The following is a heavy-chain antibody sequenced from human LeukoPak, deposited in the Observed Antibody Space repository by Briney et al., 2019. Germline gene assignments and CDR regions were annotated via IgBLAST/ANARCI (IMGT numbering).Heavy chain of an antibody. CDR1: GFSFSTYA. CDR2: IGGSGGST. D-gene: IGHD2/OR15-2a*01. V-gene: IGHV3-23*01. CDR3: AKDLLSAPLNIDY. J-gene: IGHJ4*02. Sequence: PGGSLRLSCTASGFSFSTYAMTWVRQAPGKGLEWVSAIGGSGGSTYYADSVKGRFTISRDNSKNTLYLQMNSLRAEDTAVYYCAKDLLSAPLNIDYWGQGTLVTVSS.